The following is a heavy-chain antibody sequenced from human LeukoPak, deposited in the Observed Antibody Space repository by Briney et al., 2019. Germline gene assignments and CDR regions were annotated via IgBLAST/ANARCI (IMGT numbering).Heavy chain of an antibody. CDR3: AKDERCSGGSCYPGY. J-gene: IGHJ4*02. V-gene: IGHV3-23*01. Sequence: KTGGSLRLSCAASGFTFSSYAMSWVRQAPGKGLEWVSGISGSGGSTSYADSVKGRFTISRDNSKNTLYLQMNSLRAEDTAVYYCAKDERCSGGSCYPGYWGQGTLVTVSS. D-gene: IGHD2-15*01. CDR1: GFTFSSYA. CDR2: ISGSGGST.